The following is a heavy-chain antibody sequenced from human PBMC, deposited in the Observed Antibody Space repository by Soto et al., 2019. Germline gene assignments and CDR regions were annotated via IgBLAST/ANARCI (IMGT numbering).Heavy chain of an antibody. CDR1: GYLFTRDL. J-gene: IGHJ6*02. Sequence: GESLTLSVTVSGYLFTRDLCGCVRQRTGKGLEWMGIIYPGDSDTRYSPSFQGQVTISADKSISTAYLQWSSLKASDTAMYYCARHSSVYYYYYGMDVWGQGTTVTVSS. CDR2: IYPGDSDT. V-gene: IGHV5-51*01. CDR3: ARHSSVYYYYYGMDV.